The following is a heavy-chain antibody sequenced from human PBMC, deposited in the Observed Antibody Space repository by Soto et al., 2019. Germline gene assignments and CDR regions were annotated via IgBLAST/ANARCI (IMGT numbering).Heavy chain of an antibody. CDR3: AKDFRGSEPAGY. Sequence: GGSLRLSCAASGFTFSSYGMHWVRQAPGKGLEWVAVISYDGSNKYYADSVKGRFTISRDNSKNTLYLQMNSLRAEDTAVYYCAKDFRGSEPAGYWGQGTLVTVSS. V-gene: IGHV3-30*18. CDR2: ISYDGSNK. D-gene: IGHD3-10*01. J-gene: IGHJ4*02. CDR1: GFTFSSYG.